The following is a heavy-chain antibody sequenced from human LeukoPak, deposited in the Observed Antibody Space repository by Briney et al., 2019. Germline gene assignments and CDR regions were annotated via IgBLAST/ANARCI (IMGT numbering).Heavy chain of an antibody. Sequence: GGSLRLSCAASGFTVSSNYMSWVRQAPGKGLEWVSLIYSGGSTYYADSVKGRFTISRDNSKNTLYLQMNSLRAEDTAVYYCARDRVSVTATGDFDYWGQGTLVTVSS. D-gene: IGHD2-21*02. V-gene: IGHV3-53*01. CDR1: GFTVSSNY. CDR2: IYSGGST. J-gene: IGHJ4*02. CDR3: ARDRVSVTATGDFDY.